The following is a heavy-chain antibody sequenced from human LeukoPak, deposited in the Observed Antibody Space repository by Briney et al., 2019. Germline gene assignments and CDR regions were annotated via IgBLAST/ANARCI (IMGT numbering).Heavy chain of an antibody. CDR2: INHSGST. Sequence: ASETLSLTCAVYGGSFSGYYWSWIRQPPGKGLEWIGEINHSGSTSYNPSLKSRATISVDTSKNQFSLKLSSVTAADTAVYYCASPRRGLRYYDYWGQGTLVTVSS. D-gene: IGHD3-16*01. CDR3: ASPRRGLRYYDY. J-gene: IGHJ4*02. V-gene: IGHV4-34*01. CDR1: GGSFSGYY.